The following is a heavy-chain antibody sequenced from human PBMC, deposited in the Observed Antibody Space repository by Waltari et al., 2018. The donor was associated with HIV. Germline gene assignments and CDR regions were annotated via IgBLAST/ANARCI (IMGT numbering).Heavy chain of an antibody. J-gene: IGHJ4*02. CDR1: GDRVPRDSAA. CDR3: ARDSFSLDF. Sequence: QVYLEQSGPGLVKPSQTLTLTCVIPGDRVPRDSAAWNWIRQSPSRGLEWLGRTYHRSKWLTDYAESVRGRITITPDTSNNQYSLHLTSVTADDTAMYFCARDSFSLDFWGQGSLVVVSS. V-gene: IGHV6-1*01. CDR2: TYHRSKWLT.